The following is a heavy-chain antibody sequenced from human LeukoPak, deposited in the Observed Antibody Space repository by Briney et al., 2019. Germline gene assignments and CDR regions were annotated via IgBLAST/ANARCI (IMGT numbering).Heavy chain of an antibody. D-gene: IGHD3-22*01. J-gene: IGHJ4*02. CDR1: GFTLSNAW. CDR2: IKQDGSEK. Sequence: PGGSLRLSCAASGFTLSNAWMSWVRQAPGKGLEWVANIKQDGSEKYYVDSVKGRFTISRDNAKNSLYLQMNSLRAEDTAVYYCARLNGDSSGYWDYWGQGTLVTVSS. CDR3: ARLNGDSSGYWDY. V-gene: IGHV3-7*01.